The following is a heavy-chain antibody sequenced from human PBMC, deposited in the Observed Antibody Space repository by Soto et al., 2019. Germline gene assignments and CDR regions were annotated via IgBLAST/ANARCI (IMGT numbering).Heavy chain of an antibody. CDR2: ISAYNGNT. J-gene: IGHJ4*02. V-gene: IGHV1-18*01. CDR3: ARDSRKSPYYYDCSGSPLYDY. CDR1: GYTFTSYG. D-gene: IGHD3-22*01. Sequence: GASVKVSCKASGYTFTSYGSSWVRQAPGQGLEWMGWISAYNGNTNYAQKLQGRVTMTTDTSTSTAYMELRSLRSDDTAVYYCARDSRKSPYYYDCSGSPLYDYWGQGTLVTVSS.